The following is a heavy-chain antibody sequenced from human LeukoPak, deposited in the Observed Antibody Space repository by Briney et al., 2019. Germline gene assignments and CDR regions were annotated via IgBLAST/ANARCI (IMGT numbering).Heavy chain of an antibody. CDR2: ISYDGSNK. J-gene: IGHJ4*02. D-gene: IGHD5-12*01. CDR3: AKQGDSGYAPG. Sequence: GGSLRLSCAASGFTFSSYGMHWVRQAPGKGLEWVAVISYDGSNKYYADSVKGRFTISRDNSKNTLYLQMNSLRAEDTAVYYCAKQGDSGYAPGWGQGTLVTVPS. CDR1: GFTFSSYG. V-gene: IGHV3-30*18.